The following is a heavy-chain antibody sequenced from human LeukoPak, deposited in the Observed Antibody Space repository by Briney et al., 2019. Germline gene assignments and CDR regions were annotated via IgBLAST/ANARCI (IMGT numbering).Heavy chain of an antibody. CDR3: ARGQSQDFWSGYYTNYYYYYMDV. D-gene: IGHD3-3*01. V-gene: IGHV3-21*01. CDR2: ISSSSSYI. CDR1: GFTFSSYS. Sequence: KSGGSLRLSCAASGFTFSSYSMNWVRQAPGKGLEWVSSISSSSSYIYYADSVKGRFTISRDNAKNSLYLQMNSLRAEDTAVYYCARGQSQDFWSGYYTNYYYYYMDVWGKGTTVTVSS. J-gene: IGHJ6*03.